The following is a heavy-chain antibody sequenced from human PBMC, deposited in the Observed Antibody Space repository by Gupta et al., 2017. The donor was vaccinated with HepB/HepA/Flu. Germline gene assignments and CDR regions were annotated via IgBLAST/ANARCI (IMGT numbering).Heavy chain of an antibody. V-gene: IGHV3-30*01. D-gene: IGHD3-9*01. Sequence: ADSVKGRFTISRDNSKNTLYLQMNSLRAEDTAVYYCAREHPELIRYFDWRESYWGQGTLVTVSS. J-gene: IGHJ4*02. CDR3: AREHPELIRYFDWRESY.